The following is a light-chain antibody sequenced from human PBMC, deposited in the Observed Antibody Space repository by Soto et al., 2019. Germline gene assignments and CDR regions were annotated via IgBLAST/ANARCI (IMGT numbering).Light chain of an antibody. Sequence: QSALTQPPSASGYPGQSVAISCTGTSSDIGGYNFVSWYQQHPGKAPKLMIYDVTKRPSGVPDRFSGSKSGNTATLIVSGLQAEDEADYYCSSHGGSNNPYVFGPGTK. CDR3: SSHGGSNNPYV. V-gene: IGLV2-8*01. CDR2: DVT. J-gene: IGLJ1*01. CDR1: SSDIGGYNF.